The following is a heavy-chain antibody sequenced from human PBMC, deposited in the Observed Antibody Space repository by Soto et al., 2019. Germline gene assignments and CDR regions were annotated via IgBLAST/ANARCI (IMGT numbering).Heavy chain of an antibody. J-gene: IGHJ6*02. CDR2: IYNSGS. V-gene: IGHV4-59*08. CDR1: GASISGHF. CDR3: AINADV. Sequence: SETLSLTCTVSGASISGHFWSWIRQPPGKGLEWIEYIYNSGSSYNPSLKRRVTISVDTSKNQLSLKLSSVIAADSAVYYCAINADVWGQGTTVTVSS.